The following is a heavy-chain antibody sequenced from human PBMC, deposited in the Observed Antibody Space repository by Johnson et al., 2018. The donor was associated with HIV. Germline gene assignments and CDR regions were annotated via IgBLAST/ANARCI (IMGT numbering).Heavy chain of an antibody. J-gene: IGHJ3*02. CDR1: GFTFSSYA. CDR2: ISYDGSNK. V-gene: IGHV3-30-3*01. CDR3: ATDAFDI. Sequence: QVQLVESGGGVVQPGRSLRLSCAASGFTFSSYAMHWVRQAPGKGLEWVAVISYDGSNKYYADSVKGRFTISRDNSKNTLYLQMNSLRAEDTAVDYCATDAFDIWGQGTMVTVSS.